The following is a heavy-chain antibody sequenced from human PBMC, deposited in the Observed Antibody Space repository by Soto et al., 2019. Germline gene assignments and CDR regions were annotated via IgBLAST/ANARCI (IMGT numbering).Heavy chain of an antibody. CDR3: ARDGAYCSSTSCYSYYYYGMDV. D-gene: IGHD2-2*02. V-gene: IGHV1-69*01. J-gene: IGHJ6*02. CDR1: GGTFSRHA. Sequence: QVQLVQSGAEVRKPGSSVKVSCKASGGTFSRHAISWVRQAPGQGLEWMGGIIPIFGTANHAQKFQGRVTIIADESTSTVYMELSSLRSEDTAMYYCARDGAYCSSTSCYSYYYYGMDVWGQGTTVTVSS. CDR2: IIPIFGTA.